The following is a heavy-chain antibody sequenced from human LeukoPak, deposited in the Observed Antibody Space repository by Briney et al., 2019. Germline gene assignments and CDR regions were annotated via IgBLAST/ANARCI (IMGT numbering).Heavy chain of an antibody. D-gene: IGHD3-3*01. V-gene: IGHV1-18*01. CDR3: ARDQGYYDFWSGYYGIDY. J-gene: IGHJ4*02. CDR2: ISAYNGNT. Sequence: GASVKVSCKASGYTFTSYGISWVRQAPGQGLEWMGWISAYNGNTNYAQKLQGRVTMTTDTSTSTAYMELRSLRSDDTAVYYCARDQGYYDFWSGYYGIDYWGQGTLVTVSS. CDR1: GYTFTSYG.